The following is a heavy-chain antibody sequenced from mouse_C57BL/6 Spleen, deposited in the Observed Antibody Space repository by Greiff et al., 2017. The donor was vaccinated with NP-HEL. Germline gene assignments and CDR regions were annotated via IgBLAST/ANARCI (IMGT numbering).Heavy chain of an antibody. CDR1: GFTFSDYG. Sequence: EVKVVESGGGLVKPGGSLKLSCAASGFTFSDYGMHWVRQAPEKGLEWVAYISSGSSTIYYPDTVKGRFPISRDNAKNTMWLQRSSRRSEDTARYYCARTPLGPGPDYWGQGTTLTVAS. V-gene: IGHV5-17*01. J-gene: IGHJ2*01. CDR2: ISSGSSTI. CDR3: ARTPLGPGPDY. D-gene: IGHD4-1*01.